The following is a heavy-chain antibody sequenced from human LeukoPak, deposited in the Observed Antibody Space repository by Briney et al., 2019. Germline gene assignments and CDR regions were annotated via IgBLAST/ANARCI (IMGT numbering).Heavy chain of an antibody. CDR1: GGSIGSYY. CDR3: ARHRRVVADAFDI. V-gene: IGHV4-59*08. Sequence: SETLSLTCTVSGGSIGSYYWSWIRQPPGKGLEWIGYIYYSGSTNYNPSLKSRVTISVDTSKNQFSLKLSSVTAADTAVYYCARHRRVVADAFDIWGQGTMVTVSS. CDR2: IYYSGST. D-gene: IGHD3-3*01. J-gene: IGHJ3*02.